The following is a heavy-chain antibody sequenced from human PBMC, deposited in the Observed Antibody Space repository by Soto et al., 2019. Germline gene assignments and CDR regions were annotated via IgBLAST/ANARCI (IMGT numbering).Heavy chain of an antibody. D-gene: IGHD3-10*01. J-gene: IGHJ5*02. CDR2: ISGST. V-gene: IGHV3-23*01. CDR3: AKERVAGSGRLNWFDP. CDR1: GFTFSSYA. Sequence: PGGSLRLSCAASGFTFSSYAMSWVRQAPGKGLEWVSGISGSTDYADSVKGRFTISRDNSNNTLFLQMNSLRAEGTAVYYCAKERVAGSGRLNWFDPWGQGTLVTVSS.